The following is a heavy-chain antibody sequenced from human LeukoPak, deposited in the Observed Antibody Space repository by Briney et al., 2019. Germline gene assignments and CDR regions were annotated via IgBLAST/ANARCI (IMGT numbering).Heavy chain of an antibody. J-gene: IGHJ3*02. Sequence: PGGSLRLSCAASGFTFSSYGMHWVRQAPGKGLEWVAFIRYDGSNKYYADSVKGRFTISRDNSKNTLYLQMNSLRAEDTAVYYCAKDWDHACSGGSCYEDIWGQGTRVTVSS. CDR2: IRYDGSNK. CDR3: AKDWDHACSGGSCYEDI. CDR1: GFTFSSYG. V-gene: IGHV3-30*02. D-gene: IGHD2-15*01.